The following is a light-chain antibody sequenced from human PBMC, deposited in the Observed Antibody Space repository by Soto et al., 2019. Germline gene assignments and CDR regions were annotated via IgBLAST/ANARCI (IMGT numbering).Light chain of an antibody. CDR2: EVN. CDR1: RSDIGDSNF. V-gene: IGLV2-14*01. J-gene: IGLJ1*01. Sequence: ALTQPASVSGSPGQSVTISCTGPRSDIGDSNFIYWYQHSPGKAPRLLIYEVNNRPSGVSKRFSGSKAGNTASLTISGLLDDDEADYFCASFRSGTILVFGSGTKVTVL. CDR3: ASFRSGTILV.